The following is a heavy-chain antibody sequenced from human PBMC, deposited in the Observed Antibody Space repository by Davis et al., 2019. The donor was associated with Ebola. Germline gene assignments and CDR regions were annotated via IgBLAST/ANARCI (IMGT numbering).Heavy chain of an antibody. Sequence: GESLKISCAASGFTFSSYWMSWVRQAPGKGLEWVAVISYDGSNKYYADSVKGRFTISRDNAKNTLYLQMNSLRAEDTAVYYCARGGCSSTGRLDYWGQGTLVTVSS. CDR3: ARGGCSSTGRLDY. V-gene: IGHV3-30-3*01. CDR2: ISYDGSNK. J-gene: IGHJ4*02. D-gene: IGHD2-2*01. CDR1: GFTFSSYW.